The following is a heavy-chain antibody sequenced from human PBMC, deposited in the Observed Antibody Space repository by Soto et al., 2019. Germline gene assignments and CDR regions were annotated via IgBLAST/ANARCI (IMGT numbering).Heavy chain of an antibody. Sequence: EVQLVESGGGRVQPGGSLRLSCAASGFTFSVYSMNWVRQAPGKGLDWVSYITGSSDRILFADSVKGRFTVSRDNAKNSLYLLMNSLRDEDTGVYYCTTSNGHLNHWGQGTLVSVSS. D-gene: IGHD3-22*01. CDR1: GFTFSVYS. J-gene: IGHJ4*02. CDR2: ITGSSDRI. V-gene: IGHV3-48*02. CDR3: TTSNGHLNH.